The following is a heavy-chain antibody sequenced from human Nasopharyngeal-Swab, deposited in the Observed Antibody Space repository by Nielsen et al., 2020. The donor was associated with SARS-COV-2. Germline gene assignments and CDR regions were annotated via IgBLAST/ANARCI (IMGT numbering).Heavy chain of an antibody. V-gene: IGHV3-53*01. J-gene: IGHJ3*02. D-gene: IGHD3-3*01. CDR3: ARDFWNDAFDI. CDR2: IYSGGST. CDR1: GVTVSSNY. Sequence: GGSLRLSCAASGVTVSSNYMSWVRQAPGKGLEWVSVIYSGGSTYYADSVKGRFTISRDNSKNTLYLQMNSLSAEDMAVYYCARDFWNDAFDIWGQGTMVTVSS.